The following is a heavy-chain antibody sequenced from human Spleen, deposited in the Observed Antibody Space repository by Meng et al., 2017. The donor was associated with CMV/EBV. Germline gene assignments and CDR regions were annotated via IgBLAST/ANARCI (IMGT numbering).Heavy chain of an antibody. CDR2: ISTYSGNT. J-gene: IGHJ4*02. D-gene: IGHD2-21*01. V-gene: IGHV1-18*04. Sequence: ASVKVSCKASGYPFTDYYVHWVRQAPGQGLEWVGWISTYSGNTNSAQNFQGRVTMTTDTSTSTAFIELRSLRSDDTAVYYCARSRLQSFDYWGQGTLVTVSS. CDR1: GYPFTDYY. CDR3: ARSRLQSFDY.